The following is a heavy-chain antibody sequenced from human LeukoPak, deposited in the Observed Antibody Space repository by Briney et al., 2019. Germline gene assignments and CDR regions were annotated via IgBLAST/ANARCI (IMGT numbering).Heavy chain of an antibody. J-gene: IGHJ5*02. CDR2: IYTSGST. Sequence: NSSETLSLTCTVSGGSISSYYWSWIRQPAGKGLEWIGRIYTSGSTNYNPSLKSRVTMSVDTSKNQFSLKLSSVTAADTAVYYCARRRWFGELAGKINWFDPWGQGTLVTVSS. V-gene: IGHV4-4*07. CDR3: ARRRWFGELAGKINWFDP. D-gene: IGHD3-10*01. CDR1: GGSISSYY.